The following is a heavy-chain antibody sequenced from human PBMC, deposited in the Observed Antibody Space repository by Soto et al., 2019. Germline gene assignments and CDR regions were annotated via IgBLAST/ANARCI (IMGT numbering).Heavy chain of an antibody. J-gene: IGHJ4*02. CDR2: ISYDGNNK. D-gene: IGHD1-26*01. V-gene: IGHV3-30*18. CDR3: AKGHIGGATRAYFDS. CDR1: GFTFSDYG. Sequence: PGGSLRLSCAASGFTFSDYGMHWVRQAPGKGLEWVAVISYDGNNKYFADSVKGRFTISRDNSENTVYLQMNSLRAEDTAVYYCAKGHIGGATRAYFDSWGQGTQVTVSS.